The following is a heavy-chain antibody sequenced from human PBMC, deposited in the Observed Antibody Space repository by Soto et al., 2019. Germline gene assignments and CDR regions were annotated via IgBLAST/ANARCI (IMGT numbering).Heavy chain of an antibody. CDR3: ARDRGFGDSFPLARYNWFDP. V-gene: IGHV1-69*13. CDR1: GGTFSSYA. J-gene: IGHJ5*02. D-gene: IGHD3-10*01. Sequence: PVKVSCKASGGTFSSYAISWVRQAPGQGLEWMGGIIPIFGTANYAQKFQGRVTITADESTSTAYMELSSLRSEDTAVYYCARDRGFGDSFPLARYNWFDPWGQGTLVTVSS. CDR2: IIPIFGTA.